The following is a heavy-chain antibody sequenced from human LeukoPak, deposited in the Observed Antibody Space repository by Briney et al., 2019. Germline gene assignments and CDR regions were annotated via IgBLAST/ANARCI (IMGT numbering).Heavy chain of an antibody. CDR3: ARDCSGGSCYYH. J-gene: IGHJ5*02. V-gene: IGHV1-2*06. CDR2: INPNSGGT. Sequence: GASVKVSCKASGYTFTGYYMHWVRQAPGQGLEWMGRINPNSGGTNYAQKFQGRVTMTRDTSISTAYMELSRLRSDDTAVYYCARDCSGGSCYYHWGQGTLVTVSS. CDR1: GYTFTGYY. D-gene: IGHD2-15*01.